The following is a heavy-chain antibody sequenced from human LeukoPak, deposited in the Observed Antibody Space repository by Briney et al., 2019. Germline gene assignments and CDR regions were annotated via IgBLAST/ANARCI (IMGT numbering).Heavy chain of an antibody. V-gene: IGHV3-21*05. CDR2: IGHRSIDI. J-gene: IGHJ4*02. CDR1: GFTFNIYG. Sequence: GGSLRLSCAASGFTFNIYGMNWVRQAPGKGPEWVSYIGHRSIDIHYADSVKGRFTISRDSAKNSLYLQMNSLRAEDTAEYFCARASRNGYDYWGRGTLVTVSS. D-gene: IGHD5-24*01. CDR3: ARASRNGYDY.